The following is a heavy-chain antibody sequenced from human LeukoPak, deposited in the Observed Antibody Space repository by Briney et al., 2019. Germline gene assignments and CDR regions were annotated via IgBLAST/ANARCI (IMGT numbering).Heavy chain of an antibody. CDR2: ITGGGTTI. CDR3: ARDSRGSGSSFYYYYYYMDV. Sequence: GGSLRLSCGASGFTFSSFEMNWVRQAPGKGLEWVSYITGGGTTIFYADSVKGRVTVSRDNAKNSLFLQMNSLRVEDTAVYYCARDSRGSGSSFYYYYYYMDVWGKGTTVTISS. J-gene: IGHJ6*03. D-gene: IGHD3-10*01. CDR1: GFTFSSFE. V-gene: IGHV3-48*03.